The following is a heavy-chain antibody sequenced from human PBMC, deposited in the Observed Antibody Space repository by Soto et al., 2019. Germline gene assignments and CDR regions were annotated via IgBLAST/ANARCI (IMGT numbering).Heavy chain of an antibody. CDR2: LIPIFGTA. D-gene: IGHD3-16*01. V-gene: IGHV1-69*01. CDR3: AIDGYNSFTFGSWFDP. CDR1: GGTFSSYA. Sequence: QVQLVQSGAEVKKPGSSVKVSCKASGGTFSSYAISWVRQAPGQGHEWMGGLIPIFGTANYAQKFQGRVAITADESTSTAYMELSSLRSEDTAVYYCAIDGYNSFTFGSWFDPWGQGTLVTVSS. J-gene: IGHJ5*02.